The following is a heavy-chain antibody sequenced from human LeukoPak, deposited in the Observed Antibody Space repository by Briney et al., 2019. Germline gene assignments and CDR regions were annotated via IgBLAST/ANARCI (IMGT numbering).Heavy chain of an antibody. CDR3: AREDLFRVV. D-gene: IGHD2-15*01. V-gene: IGHV4-31*11. J-gene: IGHJ4*02. CDR1: GGSISSGGYY. Sequence: SETLSLTCAVSGGSISSGGYYWSWIRQHPGKGLEWIGYIYYSGSTYYNPALKSRVTISVDTSKNQFSLKLSSVTAADTAVYYCAREDLFRVVWGQGTLVTVSS. CDR2: IYYSGST.